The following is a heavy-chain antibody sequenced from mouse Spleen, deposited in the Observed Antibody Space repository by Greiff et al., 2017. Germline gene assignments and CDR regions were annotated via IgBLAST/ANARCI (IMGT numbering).Heavy chain of an antibody. CDR1: GYTFTSYW. CDR3: ARLGGNYEDYYAMDY. D-gene: IGHD2-1*01. V-gene: IGHV1-52*01. J-gene: IGHJ4*01. Sequence: QVQLQQPGAELVRPGSSLKLSCKASGYTFTSYWMHWVKQRPIQGLEWIGNIDPSDSETHYNQKFKDKATLTVDKSSSTAYMQLSSLTSEDSAVYYCARLGGNYEDYYAMDYWGQGTSVTVSS. CDR2: IDPSDSET.